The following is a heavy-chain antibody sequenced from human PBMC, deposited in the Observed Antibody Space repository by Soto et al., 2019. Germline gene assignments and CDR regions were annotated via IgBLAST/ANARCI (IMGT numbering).Heavy chain of an antibody. CDR1: GYTFTSYA. CDR2: INAGNGNT. Sequence: VASVKVSCKASGYTFTSYAMHWVRQAPGQRLEWMGWINAGNGNTKYSQKFQGRVTITRDTSASTAYMELSSLRSEDTAVYYCARGIYDSSGYYYVKVWSYFDYWGQGTLVTVSS. D-gene: IGHD3-22*01. J-gene: IGHJ4*02. V-gene: IGHV1-3*01. CDR3: ARGIYDSSGYYYVKVWSYFDY.